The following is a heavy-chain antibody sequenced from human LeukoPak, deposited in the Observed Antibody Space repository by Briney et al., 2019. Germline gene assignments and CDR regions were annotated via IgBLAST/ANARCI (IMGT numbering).Heavy chain of an antibody. V-gene: IGHV4-4*02. D-gene: IGHD6-13*01. Sequence: SETLSLTCAVSGGSISSSNWWSWVRQPPGKGLEWIGEIYHSGSTNYNPSLKSRVTILVDTSKSQFFLKLSSVTAADTAVYYCARHGSSKAAWGQGTLVTVSS. J-gene: IGHJ5*02. CDR3: ARHGSSKAA. CDR1: GGSISSSNW. CDR2: IYHSGST.